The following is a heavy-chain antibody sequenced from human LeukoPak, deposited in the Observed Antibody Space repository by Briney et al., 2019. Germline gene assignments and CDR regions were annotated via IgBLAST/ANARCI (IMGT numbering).Heavy chain of an antibody. V-gene: IGHV3-23*01. CDR3: AKGGIRFLEWLRNGDAFDI. CDR1: GFTFSSYA. Sequence: GGSLRLSCAASGFTFSSYAMSWVRQAPGKGREWVSASSGCGGSTYYADSVKGRFTISRDNSKNTLYLQMNSLRAEDTAVYYCAKGGIRFLEWLRNGDAFDIWGQGTMVTVSS. D-gene: IGHD3-3*01. CDR2: SSGCGGST. J-gene: IGHJ3*02.